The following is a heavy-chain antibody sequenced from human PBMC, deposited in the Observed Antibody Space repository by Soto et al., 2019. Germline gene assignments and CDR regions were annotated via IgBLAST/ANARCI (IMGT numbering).Heavy chain of an antibody. CDR1: GGSISSGGYY. J-gene: IGHJ4*02. CDR2: IYYSGST. Sequence: SETLSLTCTVSGGSISSGGYYWSWIRQHPGKGLEWIGYIYYSGSTYYNPSLKSRVTISVDTSKNQFSLKLSSVTAADTAVYYCARSSSKLGTDLFFDYWGQGTLVTVSS. V-gene: IGHV4-31*03. CDR3: ARSSSKLGTDLFFDY. D-gene: IGHD7-27*01.